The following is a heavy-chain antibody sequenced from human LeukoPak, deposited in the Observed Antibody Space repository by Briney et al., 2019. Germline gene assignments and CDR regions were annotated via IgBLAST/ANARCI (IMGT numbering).Heavy chain of an antibody. CDR2: IKPDGSGK. Sequence: GGSLRLSCAASGFMFSSYWMNWVRQAPGKGLEWVAHIKPDGSGKYHMDSVKGRFTITRDNAKNSVYLQMNSLRDADTAIYYCYCSSGIWGQGTMVTVSS. V-gene: IGHV3-7*02. J-gene: IGHJ3*02. CDR3: YCSSGI. CDR1: GFMFSSYW. D-gene: IGHD2-8*01.